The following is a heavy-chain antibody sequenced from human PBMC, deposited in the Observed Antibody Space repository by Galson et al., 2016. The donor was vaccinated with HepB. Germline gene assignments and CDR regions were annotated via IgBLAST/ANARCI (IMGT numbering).Heavy chain of an antibody. D-gene: IGHD2-15*01. CDR2: ISYDGSNK. V-gene: IGHV3-30*18. J-gene: IGHJ3*02. Sequence: SLRLSCAASEFSLSYYGMHWVRQAAGKGLEWVAVISYDGSNKYYADSVKGRFTISRDNSKNTLYLQMNSLRVEDTAVYYCVKDTGAVMVADSTDAFDIWGQGTMVTVSS. CDR1: EFSLSYYG. CDR3: VKDTGAVMVADSTDAFDI.